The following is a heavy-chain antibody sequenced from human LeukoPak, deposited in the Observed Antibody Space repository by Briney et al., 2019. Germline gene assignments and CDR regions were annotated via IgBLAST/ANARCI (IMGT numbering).Heavy chain of an antibody. J-gene: IGHJ4*02. CDR2: IYYSGST. V-gene: IGHV4-39*01. CDR1: GGSISSSSYY. D-gene: IGHD1-26*01. Sequence: SETLSLTCTISGGSISSSSYYWGWIRQPPGKGLEWIGSIYYSGSTYYNPSLKSRVTISVDTSKNQFSLKLSSVTAADTAVYYCARIVGASDYWGQGTLVTVSS. CDR3: ARIVGASDY.